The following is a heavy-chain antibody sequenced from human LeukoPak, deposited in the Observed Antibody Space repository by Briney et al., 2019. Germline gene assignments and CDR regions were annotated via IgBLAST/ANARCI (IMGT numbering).Heavy chain of an antibody. CDR3: AKGVNSRHSYYYYYMDV. D-gene: IGHD3-10*01. CDR1: GFTFSSYA. CDR2: ISGSGGST. J-gene: IGHJ6*03. Sequence: GGSLRLSCAASGFTFSSYAMSWVRQAPGKGLEWVSAISGSGGSTYYADSVKGRFTISRDNSKNTLYLQMNGLRAEDTAVYYCAKGVNSRHSYYYYYMDVWGKGTTVTVSS. V-gene: IGHV3-23*01.